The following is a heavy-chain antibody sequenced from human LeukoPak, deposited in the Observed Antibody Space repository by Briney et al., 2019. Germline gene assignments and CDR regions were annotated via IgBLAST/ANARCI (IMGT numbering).Heavy chain of an antibody. J-gene: IGHJ4*02. CDR1: GFTSSGYA. Sequence: GGSLRRSCGATGFTSSGYAMGWVRQAPGKGLEWVSTISGSGVDTYYADSVKGRFTISRDSSKNTLYLQMSSLRAEDTAIYYCAARPPIVVAGPFDYWGQGTQVTVSS. CDR3: AARPPIVVAGPFDY. CDR2: ISGSGVDT. V-gene: IGHV3-23*01. D-gene: IGHD6-19*01.